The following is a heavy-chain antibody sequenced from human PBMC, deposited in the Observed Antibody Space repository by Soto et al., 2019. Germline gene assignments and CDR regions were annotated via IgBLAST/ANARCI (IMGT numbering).Heavy chain of an antibody. Sequence: GGSLRLSCAASVFSFDDYAMYWARQAPGKGLEWVASISWNSRSIGYADSVQGRFTISRDNAKNSLYLQMNSLRAEDSALYYCAKDLICSVEICYDINWGQGTPVTVSS. CDR1: VFSFDDYA. CDR3: AKDLICSVEICYDIN. V-gene: IGHV3-9*01. D-gene: IGHD2-15*01. J-gene: IGHJ4*02. CDR2: ISWNSRSI.